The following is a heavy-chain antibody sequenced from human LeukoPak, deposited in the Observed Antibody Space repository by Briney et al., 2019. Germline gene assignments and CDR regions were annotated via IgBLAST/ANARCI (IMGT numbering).Heavy chain of an antibody. CDR2: ISGSGGST. V-gene: IGHV3-23*01. CDR1: GFTFSSYA. Sequence: GGSLRLSCAASGFTFSSYAMRWVRQAPGKGLEWVSAISGSGGSTYYADSVKGRFTISRDNSENTVYLQMNSLRAEDTAVYFCAKGRAGGWNGGDYWGQGTLVTVSS. D-gene: IGHD1-1*01. J-gene: IGHJ4*02. CDR3: AKGRAGGWNGGDY.